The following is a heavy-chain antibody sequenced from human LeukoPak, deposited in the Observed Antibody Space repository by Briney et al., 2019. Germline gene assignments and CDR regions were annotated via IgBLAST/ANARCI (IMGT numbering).Heavy chain of an antibody. CDR2: NIPIFGTA. CDR3: ARTPYGGYCSSTSCYSYYYYYMDV. D-gene: IGHD2-2*02. V-gene: IGHV1-69*05. CDR1: GGTFSSYA. J-gene: IGHJ6*03. Sequence: ASVKVSCKASGGTFSSYAISWVRQAPGQGLEWMGGNIPIFGTANYAQKFQGRVTITTDESTSTAYMELSSLRSEDTAVYYCARTPYGGYCSSTSCYSYYYYYMDVWGKGTTVTVSS.